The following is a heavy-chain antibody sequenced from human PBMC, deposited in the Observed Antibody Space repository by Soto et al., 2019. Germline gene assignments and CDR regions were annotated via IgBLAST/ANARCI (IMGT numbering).Heavy chain of an antibody. D-gene: IGHD6-19*01. J-gene: IGHJ6*02. CDR2: IWYDGSNK. Sequence: QVQLVESGGGVVQPGRSLRLSCAASGFTFSSYGMHRVRQAPGKGREWVAVIWYDGSNKYYADSVKGRFTISRDNSKNTLHLQMNSRQAEDTAVYYCAGDQAEWLREIASGMDVWGQGPTVNVSS. V-gene: IGHV3-33*01. CDR1: GFTFSSYG. CDR3: AGDQAEWLREIASGMDV.